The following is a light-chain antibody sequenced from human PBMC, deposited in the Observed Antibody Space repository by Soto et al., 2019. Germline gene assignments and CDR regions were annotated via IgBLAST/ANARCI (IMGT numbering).Light chain of an antibody. Sequence: EIVLTQSPGTLSLSPGERATLSCRASQSVNSSYLAWYQQKPGQAPRLLIYGASSRATGIPDRFSGSGSGTDFTLTISRLEPEDVAVYYCQQYDNSVWTFGQGTKVEIK. V-gene: IGKV3-20*01. CDR3: QQYDNSVWT. J-gene: IGKJ1*01. CDR1: QSVNSSY. CDR2: GAS.